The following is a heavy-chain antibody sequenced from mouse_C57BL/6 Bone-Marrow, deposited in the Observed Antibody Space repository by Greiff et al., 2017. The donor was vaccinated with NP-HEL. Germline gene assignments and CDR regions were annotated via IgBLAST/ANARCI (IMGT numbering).Heavy chain of an antibody. D-gene: IGHD2-4*01. V-gene: IGHV1-81*01. Sequence: QVQLKESGAELARPGASVKLSCKASGYTFTSYGISWVTQRTGTGLEWIGEIYPRSGNPYYNEKFKGQATLTADKASSTAYMELRSLTSEDSAVYFCARGYDYHDEGDYFDYWGQGTTLTVSS. J-gene: IGHJ2*01. CDR2: IYPRSGNP. CDR1: GYTFTSYG. CDR3: ARGYDYHDEGDYFDY.